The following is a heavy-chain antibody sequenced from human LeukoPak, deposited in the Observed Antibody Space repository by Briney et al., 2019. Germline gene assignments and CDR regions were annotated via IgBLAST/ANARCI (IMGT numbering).Heavy chain of an antibody. CDR2: IGANSAI. Sequence: PGGSLRLSCAASGFTFSDYSTNWVRQAPGKGLEWVSYIGANSAIYYADSVKGRFTISRDNAKNSLSLQMNSLRDDDTAVYYCAREGYYGAFDIWGQGTVVTVSS. CDR3: AREGYYGAFDI. V-gene: IGHV3-48*02. D-gene: IGHD3-10*01. CDR1: GFTFSDYS. J-gene: IGHJ3*02.